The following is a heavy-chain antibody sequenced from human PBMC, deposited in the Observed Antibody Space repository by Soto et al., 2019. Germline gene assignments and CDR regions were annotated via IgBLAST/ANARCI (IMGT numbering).Heavy chain of an antibody. J-gene: IGHJ1*01. Sequence: GGSLRLSCAASGFTFDDYSMHWVRQVPGKGLEWFSGINWNSGSIGYGDSVKGRFAISRDNAKNSLHLQMNSLSAEDTAFYYCVKDESINWYSGHFRHWGQGTLVTVSS. V-gene: IGHV3-9*01. D-gene: IGHD6-13*01. CDR2: INWNSGSI. CDR1: GFTFDDYS. CDR3: VKDESINWYSGHFRH.